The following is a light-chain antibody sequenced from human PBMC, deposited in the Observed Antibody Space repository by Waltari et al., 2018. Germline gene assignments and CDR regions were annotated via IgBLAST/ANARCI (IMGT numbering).Light chain of an antibody. V-gene: IGKV1-39*01. CDR2: AAS. CDR3: QQSYSTPWT. CDR1: QSISSY. J-gene: IGKJ1*01. Sequence: DIQMTQSPSSLSASVGDRVTITCRASQSISSYLNWDQQKPGKAPKLLIYAASRLQSGVPSRVSGSGSGTEFTLTISSLQPEDVATYYCQQSYSTPWTFGQGTKVEIK.